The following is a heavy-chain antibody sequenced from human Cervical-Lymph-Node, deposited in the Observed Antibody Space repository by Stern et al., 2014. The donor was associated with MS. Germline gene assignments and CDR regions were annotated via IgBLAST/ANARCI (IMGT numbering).Heavy chain of an antibody. CDR1: GFNVEGFY. V-gene: IGHV3-66*02. CDR3: ARGNYGDFLLDY. Sequence: VQLVESGGGLVQPGGSLRLSCAASGFNVEGFYMTWVRQAPGKGLKRVSLMFTGGAAYYADSVKGRFTIARDDSKKTVHLQMNSLRVDDTAVYYCARGNYGDFLLDYWGQGTLVTVSS. CDR2: MFTGGAA. D-gene: IGHD4-17*01. J-gene: IGHJ4*02.